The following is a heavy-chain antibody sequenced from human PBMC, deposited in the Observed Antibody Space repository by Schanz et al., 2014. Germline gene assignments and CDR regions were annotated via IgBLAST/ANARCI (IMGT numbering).Heavy chain of an antibody. CDR1: GFTFSSFS. Sequence: QLVESGGGLVQPGGSLRLSCEASGFTFSSFSMNWVRQAPGKELEWVTVISGSGVTTYYADSVKGRFTISRDNSKNSLYLQMSSLRAEDTAVYYCARDGDFDYWGQGTLVTVSS. J-gene: IGHJ4*02. V-gene: IGHV3-23*04. CDR2: ISGSGVTT. CDR3: ARDGDFDY.